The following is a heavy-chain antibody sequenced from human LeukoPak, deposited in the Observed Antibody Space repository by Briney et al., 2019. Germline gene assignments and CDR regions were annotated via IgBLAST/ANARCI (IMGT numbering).Heavy chain of an antibody. V-gene: IGHV4-59*08. D-gene: IGHD6-13*01. J-gene: IGHJ4*02. CDR1: GGSISSYY. CDR3: ARHLGGYSSSWYCPEFDY. Sequence: SETLSLTCTVSGGSISSYYWSWIRQPPGKGLEWIGYIYYSGSTNYNPSLKSRVTISVDTSKNQFSLKLSSVTAADTAVYYCARHLGGYSSSWYCPEFDYWGQGTLVTVSS. CDR2: IYYSGST.